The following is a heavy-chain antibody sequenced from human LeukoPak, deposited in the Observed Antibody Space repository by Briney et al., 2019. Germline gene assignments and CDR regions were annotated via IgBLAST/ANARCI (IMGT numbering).Heavy chain of an antibody. D-gene: IGHD3-10*01. J-gene: IGHJ6*03. CDR3: ARDHRGSGSRYYYYYMDV. Sequence: GGSLRLSCAASGFTVSSNYMSWVRQAPEKGLEWVSVIYSGGSTYYADSVKGRFTISRDNAKNTLYLQMNSVRAEDTAVYYCARDHRGSGSRYYYYYMDVWGKGTTVTISS. CDR1: GFTVSSNY. V-gene: IGHV3-53*01. CDR2: IYSGGST.